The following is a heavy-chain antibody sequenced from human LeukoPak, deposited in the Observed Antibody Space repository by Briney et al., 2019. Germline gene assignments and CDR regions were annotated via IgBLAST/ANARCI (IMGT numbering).Heavy chain of an antibody. CDR3: ARGDSSSAFLPGVGDYFDY. V-gene: IGHV1-69*13. J-gene: IGHJ4*02. D-gene: IGHD6-13*01. Sequence: ASVKVSCKASGGTFSSYAISWVRQAPGQGLEWMGGIIPIFGTANYAQKFQGRVTITADESTSTAYMELSSLRSEDTAVYYCARGDSSSAFLPGVGDYFDYWGQGTLVTVSS. CDR1: GGTFSSYA. CDR2: IIPIFGTA.